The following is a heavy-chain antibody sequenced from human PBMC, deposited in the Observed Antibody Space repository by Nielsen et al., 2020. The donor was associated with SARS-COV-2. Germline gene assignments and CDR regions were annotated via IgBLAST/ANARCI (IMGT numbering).Heavy chain of an antibody. D-gene: IGHD1-26*01. CDR2: ISSSSSTI. V-gene: IGHV3-48*04. CDR3: ARALSGWELPYYYYYYGMDV. Sequence: GGSLRLSCAASGFTFSSYSMNWVRQAPGKGLEWVSYISSSSSTIYYADSVKGRFTISRDNAKNSLYLQMNSLRAEDTAVYYCARALSGWELPYYYYYYGMDVWGQGTTVTVSS. J-gene: IGHJ6*02. CDR1: GFTFSSYS.